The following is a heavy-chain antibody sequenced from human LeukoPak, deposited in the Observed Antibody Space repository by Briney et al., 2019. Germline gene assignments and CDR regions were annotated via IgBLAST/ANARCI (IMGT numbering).Heavy chain of an antibody. Sequence: GGSLRLSCAASGFTFSSYAMNWVRRAPGRGLEWVSGVSGSGGSTYYADSVKGRFTISRDNSKNTLYLQMNSLSAEDTAAYYCAGGSGDYSHDFWGQGPLVTVSA. CDR2: VSGSGGST. D-gene: IGHD4-17*01. J-gene: IGHJ4*02. V-gene: IGHV3-23*01. CDR3: AGGSGDYSHDF. CDR1: GFTFSSYA.